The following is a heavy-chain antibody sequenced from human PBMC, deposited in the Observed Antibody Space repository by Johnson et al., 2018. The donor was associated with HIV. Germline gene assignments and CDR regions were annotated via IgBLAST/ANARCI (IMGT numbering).Heavy chain of an antibody. Sequence: VQLVESGGGLVKPGGSLRLFCAASGFSVNTNYMNWVRQAPGKGLEWVSVIYSGGSTYYADSVKGRFTISRDNSKNTVFLLLNSLRTEDTAVYYCARVRRSGWFDNDAFDFWGQGTMVTVSS. V-gene: IGHV3-66*01. D-gene: IGHD6-19*01. J-gene: IGHJ3*01. CDR2: IYSGGST. CDR3: ARVRRSGWFDNDAFDF. CDR1: GFSVNTNY.